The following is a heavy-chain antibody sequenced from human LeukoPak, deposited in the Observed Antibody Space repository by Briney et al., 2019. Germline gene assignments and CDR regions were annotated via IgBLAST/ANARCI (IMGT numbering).Heavy chain of an antibody. V-gene: IGHV4-34*01. CDR1: GGSFSGYY. D-gene: IGHD3-10*01. J-gene: IGHJ5*02. CDR3: ARGLTQYRDSFTSFTRVRGVRFDP. Sequence: SETLSLTCAVYGGSFSGYYWSWIRQPPGKGLEWIGEINHSGSTNYNPSLKSRVTISADTSKNQFSLKLTSMTAADTAVYYCARGLTQYRDSFTSFTRVRGVRFDPWGQGTLVTVSS. CDR2: INHSGST.